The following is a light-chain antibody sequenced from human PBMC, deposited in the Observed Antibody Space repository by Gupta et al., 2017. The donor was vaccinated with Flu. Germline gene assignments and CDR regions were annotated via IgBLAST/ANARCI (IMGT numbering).Light chain of an antibody. J-gene: IGLJ2*01. CDR1: GLSDRC. CDR2: QDV. Sequence: GDGLSDRCVCWYQQKPGQSPLLVMSQDVRRPSGISERFSGSNSGNTATLTITDTQALDEADYYCQTWGDGTALGFGGGTKLTVL. CDR3: QTWGDGTALG. V-gene: IGLV3-1*01.